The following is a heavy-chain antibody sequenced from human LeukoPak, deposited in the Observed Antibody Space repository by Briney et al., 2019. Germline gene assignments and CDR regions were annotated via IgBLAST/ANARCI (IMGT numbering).Heavy chain of an antibody. D-gene: IGHD5-24*01. CDR2: ISYDGSNK. J-gene: IGHJ1*01. V-gene: IGHV3-30*18. Sequence: GRSLRLSCAASGFTFSSYGMHWVRQAPGKGLEWVAVISYDGSNKYYADSVKGRFTISRDNSKNTLYLQMNSPRAEDTAVYYCAKPEIWGQGTLVTVSS. CDR1: GFTFSSYG. CDR3: AKPEI.